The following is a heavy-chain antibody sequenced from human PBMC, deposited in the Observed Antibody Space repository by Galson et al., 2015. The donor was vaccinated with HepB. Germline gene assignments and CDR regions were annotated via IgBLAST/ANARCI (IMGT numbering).Heavy chain of an antibody. CDR1: GFTFSAFA. V-gene: IGHV3-30*04. Sequence: SLRLSCAASGFTFSAFAMHWVRQTPGKGLEWVALVSSDENNIYYADSVRGRFTISRDNSRDTLYLQMNSLGAEDTAVYYCARTFYFDYWGQGTLVTVSS. CDR3: ARTFYFDY. J-gene: IGHJ4*02. CDR2: VSSDENNI.